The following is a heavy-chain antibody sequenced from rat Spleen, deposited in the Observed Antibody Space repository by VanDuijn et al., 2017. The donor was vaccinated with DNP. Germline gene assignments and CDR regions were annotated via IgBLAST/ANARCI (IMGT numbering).Heavy chain of an antibody. CDR1: GFTFSDYY. CDR3: ATYYGFAY. CDR2: ISYDGGST. D-gene: IGHD1-6*01. Sequence: EVQLVESGGGLVQPGRSLKPPCAASGFTFSDYYMAWVRQAPTKGLEWVAYISYDGGSTAYGDSVKGRFTISRDNTNGTLYLQMDNLRSADTATFFDATYYGFAYWGQGTLVTVSS. J-gene: IGHJ3*01. V-gene: IGHV5-20*01.